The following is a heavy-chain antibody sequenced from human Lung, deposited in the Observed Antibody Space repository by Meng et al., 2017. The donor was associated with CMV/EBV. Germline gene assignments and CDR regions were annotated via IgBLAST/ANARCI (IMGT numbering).Heavy chain of an antibody. CDR2: IYPGDSDT. Sequence: XVSXKGSGYSFTSYWIGWVRQMPGKGLEWMGIIYPGDSDTRYSPSFQGQVTISADKSISTAYLQWSSLKASDTAMYYCARPGTYSSGWYAYWGQGTXVTVSS. J-gene: IGHJ4*02. D-gene: IGHD6-19*01. CDR1: GYSFTSYW. CDR3: ARPGTYSSGWYAY. V-gene: IGHV5-51*01.